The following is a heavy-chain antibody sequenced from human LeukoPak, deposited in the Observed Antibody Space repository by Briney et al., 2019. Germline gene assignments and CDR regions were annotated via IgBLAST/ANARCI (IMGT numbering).Heavy chain of an antibody. V-gene: IGHV1-18*01. J-gene: IGHJ5*01. D-gene: IGHD3-22*01. CDR3: ARDLWNFYDDSGYNRDFDS. Sequence: ASGKVSWKATSRTRWVRQSPGQGLEWIGWNRTYGGDTYYAQKFQGRITVTTDTSTSTVYMELRNLRSDDTAKYYCARDLWNFYDDSGYNRDFDSWGQGTLVTVSS. CDR1: TSR. CDR2: NRTYGGDT.